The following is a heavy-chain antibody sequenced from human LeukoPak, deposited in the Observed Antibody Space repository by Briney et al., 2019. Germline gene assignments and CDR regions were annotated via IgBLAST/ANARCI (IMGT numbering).Heavy chain of an antibody. D-gene: IGHD3-22*01. Sequence: SGTLSLTCAVSGSSISSSNWWSWVRQPPGKGLEWIGEIYHSGSTNYNPSLKSRVTISVDKSKNQFSLKLSSVTAADTAVYYCARGPYYYDSSGYYIPYYGMDVWGQGTTVTVSS. J-gene: IGHJ6*02. CDR1: GSSISSSNW. V-gene: IGHV4-4*02. CDR3: ARGPYYYDSSGYYIPYYGMDV. CDR2: IYHSGST.